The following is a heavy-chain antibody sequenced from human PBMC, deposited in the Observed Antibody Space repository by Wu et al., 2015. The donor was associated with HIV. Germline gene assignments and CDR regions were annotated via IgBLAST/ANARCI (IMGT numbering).Heavy chain of an antibody. Sequence: QVQLVQSGAEVKKPGSSVKVSCKASGGTFSSYAISWVRQAPGQGLEWMGGIIPIFGTANYAQKFQGRVTITTDESTSTAYMGLSSLRSEDTAVYYCATSTHTYYYDSSGYYVSPAFDYWGQGTLVTVSS. J-gene: IGHJ4*02. CDR2: IIPIFGTA. CDR1: GGTFSSYA. D-gene: IGHD3-22*01. CDR3: ATSTHTYYYDSSGYYVSPAFDY. V-gene: IGHV1-69*05.